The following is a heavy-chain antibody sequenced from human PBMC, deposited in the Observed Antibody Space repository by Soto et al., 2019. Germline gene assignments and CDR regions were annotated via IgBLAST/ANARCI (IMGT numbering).Heavy chain of an antibody. Sequence: PGGSLRLSCAASGFTFSSYGMHWVRRAPGKGLEWVAVIWYDGSNKYYADSVKGRFTISRDNSKNTLYLQMNSLRAEDTAVYYSARDIVWLEYYLDFWGQGTLVTVSS. CDR1: GFTFSSYG. V-gene: IGHV3-33*01. J-gene: IGHJ4*02. CDR2: IWYDGSNK. CDR3: ARDIVWLEYYLDF. D-gene: IGHD6-19*01.